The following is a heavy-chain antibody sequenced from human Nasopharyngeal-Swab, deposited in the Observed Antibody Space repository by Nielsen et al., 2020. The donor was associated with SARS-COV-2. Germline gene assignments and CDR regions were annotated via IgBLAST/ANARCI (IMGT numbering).Heavy chain of an antibody. V-gene: IGHV3-21*01. CDR3: ARDQDSSGYLGRTDRPHDY. CDR1: GFTFSTYS. CDR2: ISTSSSYI. Sequence: GSLKISSAASGFTFSTYSMNWVRRAPGKGLEWVSSISTSSSYIYYADSVKGRFTISRDNAKNSLYLQMNSLRAEDTAVYYCARDQDSSGYLGRTDRPHDYWGQGTLVTVSS. J-gene: IGHJ4*02. D-gene: IGHD3-22*01.